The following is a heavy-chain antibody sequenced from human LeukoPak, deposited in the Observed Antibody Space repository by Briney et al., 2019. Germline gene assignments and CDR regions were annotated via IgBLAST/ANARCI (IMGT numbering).Heavy chain of an antibody. D-gene: IGHD4-17*01. V-gene: IGHV3-30-3*01. J-gene: IGHJ4*02. CDR1: GFTFSSYA. Sequence: SGRSLRLSCAASGFTFSSYAMHWVRQAPGKGLEWVAVISYDGSNKYYADSVEGRFTISRDNSKNTLYLQMNSLRAEDTAVYYCARDAGYGDRLDYWGQGTLVTVSS. CDR2: ISYDGSNK. CDR3: ARDAGYGDRLDY.